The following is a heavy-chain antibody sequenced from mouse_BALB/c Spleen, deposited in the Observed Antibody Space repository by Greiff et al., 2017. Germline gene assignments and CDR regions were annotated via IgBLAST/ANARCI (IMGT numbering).Heavy chain of an antibody. CDR2: ISSGSSTI. Sequence: EVNVVESGGGLVQPGGSRKLSCAASGFTFSSFGMHWVRQAPEKGLEWVAYISSGSSTIYYADTVKGRFTISRVNPKNTLFLQMTSLRSEDTAMYYCARKEYGNWYFDVWGAGTTVTVSS. CDR3: ARKEYGNWYFDV. CDR1: GFTFSSFG. J-gene: IGHJ1*01. V-gene: IGHV5-17*02. D-gene: IGHD2-10*02.